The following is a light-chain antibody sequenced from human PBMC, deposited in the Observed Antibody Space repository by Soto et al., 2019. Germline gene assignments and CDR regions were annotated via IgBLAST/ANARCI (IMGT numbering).Light chain of an antibody. CDR3: QEYNGASWT. CDR2: GAS. CDR1: QGISNY. V-gene: IGKV1-27*01. Sequence: DIQMTQSPSSLSASVGDRVTITCRASQGISNYLAWYQQKPGRIPNLLIYGASTLQSGVPSRVSGSGSGTEFTLSISSLQPEDVATYYCQEYNGASWTFGQGTRVEIK. J-gene: IGKJ1*01.